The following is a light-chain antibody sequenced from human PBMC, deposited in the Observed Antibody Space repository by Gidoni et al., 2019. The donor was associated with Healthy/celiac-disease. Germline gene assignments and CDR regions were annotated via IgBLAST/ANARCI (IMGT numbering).Light chain of an antibody. CDR3: QQGFT. CDR2: AAS. V-gene: IGKV1-39*01. J-gene: IGKJ3*01. Sequence: DLHMTQSPSSLSASVGDRVTITCRASQSISSYLNWYQQKPGKAPKLLIYAASSLQSGVPSRFSGSGSGTDFTLTISSLQPEDFATYYCQQGFTFGPGTKVDIK. CDR1: QSISSY.